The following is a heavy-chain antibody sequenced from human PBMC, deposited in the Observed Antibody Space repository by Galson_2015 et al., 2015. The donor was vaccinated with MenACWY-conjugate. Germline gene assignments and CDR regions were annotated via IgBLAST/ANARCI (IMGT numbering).Heavy chain of an antibody. CDR1: GGSASSSGYY. D-gene: IGHD2/OR15-2a*01. J-gene: IGHJ4*02. V-gene: IGHV4-61*08. CDR3: AREFSY. CDR2: IYDSGTT. Sequence: ETLSLTCTVSGGSASSSGYYWTWLRQPPGKGLEWIGLIYDSGTTKYNPSLKGRVTISLDTSKNQVSLKLSSVTAADTAVYYCAREFSYWGQGTLVTVSS.